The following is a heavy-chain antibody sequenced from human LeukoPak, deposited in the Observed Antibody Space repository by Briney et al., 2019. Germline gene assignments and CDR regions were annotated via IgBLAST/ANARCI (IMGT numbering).Heavy chain of an antibody. CDR1: GYSFTSHY. CDR2: INPNSGGT. CDR3: ARDMNDILTGYYSSTFMDV. Sequence: ASVTVSCKASGYSFTSHYMHWVRQAPGQGLEWMGWINPNSGGTNYAQKFQGRVTMTRDTSISTAYMELSRLRSDDTAVYYCARDMNDILTGYYSSTFMDVWGKGTTVTISS. D-gene: IGHD3-9*01. J-gene: IGHJ6*03. V-gene: IGHV1-2*02.